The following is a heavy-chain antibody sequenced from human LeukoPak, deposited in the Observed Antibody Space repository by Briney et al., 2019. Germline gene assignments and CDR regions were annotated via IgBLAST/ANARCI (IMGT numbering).Heavy chain of an antibody. J-gene: IGHJ4*02. V-gene: IGHV3-53*01. CDR3: ARLDYYDSSGYYQYYFDY. D-gene: IGHD3-22*01. Sequence: GGSLRLSCAASGFTVSSNHMSWVRQAPGKGLEWVSIIYGGGSTYYADSVKGRFTISRDNSKNTLYPQMNSLRAEDTAVYYCARLDYYDSSGYYQYYFDYWGQGTLVTVSS. CDR1: GFTVSSNH. CDR2: IYGGGST.